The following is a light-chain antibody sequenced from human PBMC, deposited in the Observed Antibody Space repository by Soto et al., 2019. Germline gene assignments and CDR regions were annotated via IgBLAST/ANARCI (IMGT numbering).Light chain of an antibody. CDR2: EGS. CDR3: YSYAGRNLYV. J-gene: IGLJ1*01. V-gene: IGLV2-23*01. Sequence: QSALTQPASVSGSPGQSITISCTGTSSDVGGYNLVSWYQQHPGKAPKLMIYEGSQRPSGVSNRFSGSTSGNTASLTISGLQAEDEADYYCYSYAGRNLYVFGTGTKLTVL. CDR1: SSDVGGYNL.